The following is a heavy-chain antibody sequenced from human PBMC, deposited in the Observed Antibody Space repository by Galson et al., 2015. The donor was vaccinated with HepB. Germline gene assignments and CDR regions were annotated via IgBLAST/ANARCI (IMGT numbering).Heavy chain of an antibody. CDR3: AREGTVVLMVYAGNWFDP. CDR2: ISDTGSTT. D-gene: IGHD2-8*01. CDR1: GFTFDTYE. Sequence: SLRFSCAASGFTFDTYEMNWVRQAPGKGLEWVSYISDTGSTTYYADSVKGRFTISRDNAKNSLYLQMNSLRAEDTAVYYCAREGTVVLMVYAGNWFDPWGQGTLVTVSS. V-gene: IGHV3-48*03. J-gene: IGHJ5*02.